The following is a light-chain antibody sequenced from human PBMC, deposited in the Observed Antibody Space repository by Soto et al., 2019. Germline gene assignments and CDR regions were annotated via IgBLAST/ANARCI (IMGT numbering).Light chain of an antibody. Sequence: QSALTQPASVSGSPGQSITISCTGTSSDVGGHNYISWYQQLPGKAPKLMIYEVSNRPSGVSNRFSGSKSGNTASLTISGLQAEDEADYYRSSYTSSSTRVFGGGTKLTVL. CDR2: EVS. J-gene: IGLJ3*02. CDR1: SSDVGGHNY. V-gene: IGLV2-14*01. CDR3: SSYTSSSTRV.